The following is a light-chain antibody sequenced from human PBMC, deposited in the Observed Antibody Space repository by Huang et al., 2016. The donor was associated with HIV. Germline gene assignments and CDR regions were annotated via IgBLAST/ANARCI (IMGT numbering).Light chain of an antibody. CDR1: RIISNN. CDR3: QQCDKWPPT. Sequence: DIVMTQSPATLSVSPGERATLSCRASRIISNNLAWYQQKPGQAPRLLIYGASTRATGIPARVSGRGSGTEFTLTISSLQSEDFAVYYCQQCDKWPPTFGQGTKVEIK. V-gene: IGKV3-15*01. J-gene: IGKJ1*01. CDR2: GAS.